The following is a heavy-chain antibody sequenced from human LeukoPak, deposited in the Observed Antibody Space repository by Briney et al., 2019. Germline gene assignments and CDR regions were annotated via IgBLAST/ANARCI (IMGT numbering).Heavy chain of an antibody. Sequence: ASVKVSCKASGYTFTSYGISWARQAPGQGLEWMGWISGYNGDTSYTQKLQGRVTMTTDTSTSTAYMELRSLRSDDTAVYYCARDNSNNGDYEPSATPYYFDYWGQGTLVTVSS. V-gene: IGHV1-18*01. CDR3: ARDNSNNGDYEPSATPYYFDY. CDR2: ISGYNGDT. CDR1: GYTFTSYG. D-gene: IGHD4-17*01. J-gene: IGHJ4*02.